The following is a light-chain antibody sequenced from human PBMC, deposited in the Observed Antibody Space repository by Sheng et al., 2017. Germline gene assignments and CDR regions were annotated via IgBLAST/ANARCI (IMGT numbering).Light chain of an antibody. CDR1: SSDIGGYNY. J-gene: IGLJ1*01. CDR2: EVS. Sequence: QSALTQPASVSGSPGQSITISCTGTSSDIGGYNYVSWYQQHPGKAPKILISEVSNRPSGVPDRFSGSKSGNPASLTISGLQAEDETDYYCCSYAGSTRGYVFGTGTKVTVL. V-gene: IGLV2-23*02. CDR3: CSYAGSTRGYV.